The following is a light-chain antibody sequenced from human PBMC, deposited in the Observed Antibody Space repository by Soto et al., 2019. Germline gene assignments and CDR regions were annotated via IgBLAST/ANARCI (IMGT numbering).Light chain of an antibody. J-gene: IGLJ1*01. CDR3: TSYTSSSPYV. CDR1: SSDVGGYNY. V-gene: IGLV2-14*01. CDR2: EVS. Sequence: QSALTQPASVSGSPGQSITISCTGTSSDVGGYNYVSWYQQHPGKAPKLMIYEVSNRPSGVSNRLSGSKSGNTASLTISGLQAADEADYYCTSYTSSSPYVFVTWTTVTAL.